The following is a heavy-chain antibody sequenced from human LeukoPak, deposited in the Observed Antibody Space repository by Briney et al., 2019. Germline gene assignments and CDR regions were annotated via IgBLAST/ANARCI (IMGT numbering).Heavy chain of an antibody. J-gene: IGHJ4*02. CDR2: ISAYNGNT. D-gene: IGHD6-19*01. V-gene: IGHV1-18*01. Sequence: ASVKVSCKASGYTFTSYGISWVRQAPGQGLEWMGWISAYNGNTNYAQKLQGRVTMTTDTSTSTAYMELRSLRSDDTAVYYCARDSHGYSSGWFIDYWGQGTLVTVSS. CDR1: GYTFTSYG. CDR3: ARDSHGYSSGWFIDY.